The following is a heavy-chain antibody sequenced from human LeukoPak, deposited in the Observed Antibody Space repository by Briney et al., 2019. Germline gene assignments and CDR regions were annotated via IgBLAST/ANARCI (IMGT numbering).Heavy chain of an antibody. Sequence: SVRVSCKASGGTFSSYAISWVRQAPGQGLEWMGGIIPIFGTANYAQKFQGRVTITADESTSTAYMELSSLRSEDTAVYYCARDPDYYDSSGYYHQPTDYWGQGTLVTVSS. D-gene: IGHD3-22*01. CDR3: ARDPDYYDSSGYYHQPTDY. V-gene: IGHV1-69*13. J-gene: IGHJ4*02. CDR1: GGTFSSYA. CDR2: IIPIFGTA.